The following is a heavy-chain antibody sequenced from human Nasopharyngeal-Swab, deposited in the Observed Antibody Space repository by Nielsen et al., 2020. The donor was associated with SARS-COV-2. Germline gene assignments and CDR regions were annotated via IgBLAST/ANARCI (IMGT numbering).Heavy chain of an antibody. V-gene: IGHV3-30*04. D-gene: IGHD1-26*01. J-gene: IGHJ3*02. CDR1: GFTSISYA. CDR3: ARPYSGSYYGAFDI. Sequence: GGSLRLSCPPSGFTSISYAMHWVRQPPGKGLEWVAVISYDGSNKYYADSVKGRFTISRDNSKNTLYLQMNSLRAEDTAVYYCARPYSGSYYGAFDIWGQGTMVTVSS. CDR2: ISYDGSNK.